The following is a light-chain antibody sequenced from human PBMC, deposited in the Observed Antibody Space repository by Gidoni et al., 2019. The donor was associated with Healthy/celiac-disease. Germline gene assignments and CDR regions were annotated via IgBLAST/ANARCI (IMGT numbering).Light chain of an antibody. CDR2: WAS. CDR3: QQYYSTRT. CDR1: QSVLYSSNNKNY. V-gene: IGKV4-1*01. J-gene: IGKJ1*01. Sequence: DIVMTQSPDSLAVSLGERATINCKSSQSVLYSSNNKNYLAWYQQKPGQPPKLQIYWASTRESGVTDRVSGSGSGTDFTITISSLQDEDVEVYYCQQYYSTRTFGQGTKVEIK.